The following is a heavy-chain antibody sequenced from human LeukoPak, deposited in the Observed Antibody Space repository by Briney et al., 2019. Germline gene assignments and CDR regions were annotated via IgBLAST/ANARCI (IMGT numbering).Heavy chain of an antibody. D-gene: IGHD4-17*01. CDR3: ARRRTTVTTSGTFDY. CDR1: GGSFSGYY. V-gene: IGHV4-34*01. Sequence: SETLSLTCAVYGGSFSGYYWSWIHQPPGKGLEWIGEINHSGSTNYNPSLKSRVTISVDTSKNQFSLKLSSVTAADTAVYYCARRRTTVTTSGTFDYWGQGTLVTVSS. J-gene: IGHJ4*02. CDR2: INHSGST.